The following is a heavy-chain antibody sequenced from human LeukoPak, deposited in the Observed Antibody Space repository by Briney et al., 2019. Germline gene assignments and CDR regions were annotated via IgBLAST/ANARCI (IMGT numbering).Heavy chain of an antibody. CDR3: ANIYGDYGGDY. Sequence: GGSLRHSCAASGFTFSSYAMSWVRQAPGEGLEWVSAISGSGGNTYYADSVKGRFTISRDNSKNTLYLQMNSLRAEDTAVYYCANIYGDYGGDYRGQGTLVTVSS. V-gene: IGHV3-23*01. J-gene: IGHJ4*02. CDR2: ISGSGGNT. CDR1: GFTFSSYA. D-gene: IGHD4-17*01.